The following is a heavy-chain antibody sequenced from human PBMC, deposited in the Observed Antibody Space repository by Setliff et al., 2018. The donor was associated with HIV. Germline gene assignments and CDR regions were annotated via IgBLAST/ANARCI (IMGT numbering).Heavy chain of an antibody. CDR1: GFSLSISGVG. J-gene: IGHJ4*02. D-gene: IGHD1-26*01. V-gene: IGHV2-5*01. Sequence: SGPTLVNPTQTLTLTCTFSGFSLSISGVGVGWIRQPPGKALEWLALIYWNDEKRYSPSLRSRLTVTRDASKNQVVLTVTNVAPVDTATYFCAHTPVSWDQYFFDYWGQGTLVTVSS. CDR2: IYWNDEK. CDR3: AHTPVSWDQYFFDY.